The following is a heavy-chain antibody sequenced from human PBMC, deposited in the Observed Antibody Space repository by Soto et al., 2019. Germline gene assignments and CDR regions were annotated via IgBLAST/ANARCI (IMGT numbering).Heavy chain of an antibody. CDR1: GFAFSSYW. Sequence: EVHLVESGGGSVQPGGSLKLSCAGSGFAFSSYWIHWVRQVPGKGLVWVSRINGDGSTTSYADSVRGRFTISRDNAKDTLYLQMNSQSAEDTALYYCARVGQGRYYFDYWGQGTLVTVSS. V-gene: IGHV3-74*01. CDR2: INGDGSTT. CDR3: ARVGQGRYYFDY. J-gene: IGHJ4*02.